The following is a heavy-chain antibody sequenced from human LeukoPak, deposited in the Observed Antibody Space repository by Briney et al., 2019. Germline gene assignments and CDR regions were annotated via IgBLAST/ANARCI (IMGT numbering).Heavy chain of an antibody. CDR3: ASKWYCGGDCYYQIDF. CDR1: GFTFSNYA. J-gene: IGHJ4*02. D-gene: IGHD2-21*02. CDR2: ITGSGGTT. V-gene: IGHV3-23*01. Sequence: GGSLRLSCAASGFTFSNYAMTWVRQAPGKGLEWVSVITGSGGTTYYADSVKGRFTISRDNSKSTLYLQMNYLRTEDTAVYYCASKWYCGGDCYYQIDFWGQGTLVTVSS.